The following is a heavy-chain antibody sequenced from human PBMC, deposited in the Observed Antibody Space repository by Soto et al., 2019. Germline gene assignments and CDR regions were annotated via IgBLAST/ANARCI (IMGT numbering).Heavy chain of an antibody. D-gene: IGHD5-12*01. CDR3: ARASEWRRAY. Sequence: QVQLQESGPGLVKPSGTLSLTCDVSGGSISTNWWSWVRQPPGKGLEWIGEVDHAGSTNYNASLKSRVTLSVDEYMNLFSLTLIALTASYTAGYYCARASEWRRAYWGQGSLVTVSS. J-gene: IGHJ4*02. CDR1: GGSISTNW. V-gene: IGHV4-4*02. CDR2: VDHAGST.